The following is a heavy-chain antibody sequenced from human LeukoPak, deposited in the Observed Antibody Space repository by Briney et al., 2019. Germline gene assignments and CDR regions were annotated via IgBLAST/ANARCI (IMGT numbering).Heavy chain of an antibody. D-gene: IGHD2-2*01. Sequence: PGGSLRLSCAASGFTFNNHWMCWVRQAPGKGLEWVANIKQDGSEKFYVDSVKGRFTSSRDNAKNSLYLQMNSLRAEDPAVYYCARDELWTVVEPALDYWGQGTRVTVSS. CDR3: ARDELWTVVEPALDY. CDR1: GFTFNNHW. V-gene: IGHV3-7*01. CDR2: IKQDGSEK. J-gene: IGHJ4*02.